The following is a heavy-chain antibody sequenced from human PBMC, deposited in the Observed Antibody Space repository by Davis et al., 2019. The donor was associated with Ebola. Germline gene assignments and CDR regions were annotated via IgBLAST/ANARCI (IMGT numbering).Heavy chain of an antibody. J-gene: IGHJ6*02. CDR3: ARDGIAIFYYYGMDV. V-gene: IGHV3-30*04. D-gene: IGHD6-13*01. CDR1: GFNFSDYG. CDR2: TSFGGSNK. Sequence: GESLKISCAASGFNFSDYGLHWVRQAPGKGLEWMAVTSFGGSNKFYADYVRGRFTISVDSSKNTVYLQMNSLVAEDTAVYHCARDGIAIFYYYGMDVWGQGTTVTVSS.